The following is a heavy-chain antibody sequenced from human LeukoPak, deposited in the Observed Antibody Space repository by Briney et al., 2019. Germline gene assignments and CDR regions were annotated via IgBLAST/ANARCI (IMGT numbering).Heavy chain of an antibody. CDR1: GYTFTSYG. J-gene: IGHJ5*02. CDR2: ISAYNCNT. D-gene: IGHD3-16*02. Sequence: ASVKVSCKASGYTFTSYGISWVRQAPGQGLEWMGLISAYNCNTNYAQKLQGRVIMTRDTSTSTAYMELRSLRSDDTAVYYCARAKERAIWGSYRPNWFDPWGQGTLVTVSS. V-gene: IGHV1-18*01. CDR3: ARAKERAIWGSYRPNWFDP.